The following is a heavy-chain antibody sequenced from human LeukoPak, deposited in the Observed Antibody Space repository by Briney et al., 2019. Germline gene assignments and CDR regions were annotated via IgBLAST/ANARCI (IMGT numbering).Heavy chain of an antibody. D-gene: IGHD6-19*01. CDR1: DGSISSNNYY. J-gene: IGHJ5*02. CDR3: ARHLAVAGTSYNWFDP. Sequence: SETLSLTCTVSDGSISSNNYYWGRIRQPPGKGLEWIGSRFYTGRTYYNPSLQSRVIISVDTSKNQFSLRLSSVTAADTAVYHCARHLAVAGTSYNWFDPWGQGTQVTVSS. V-gene: IGHV4-39*01. CDR2: RFYTGRT.